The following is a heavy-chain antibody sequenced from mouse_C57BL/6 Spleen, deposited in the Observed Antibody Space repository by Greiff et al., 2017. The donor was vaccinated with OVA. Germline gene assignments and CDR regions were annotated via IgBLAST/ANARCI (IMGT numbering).Heavy chain of an antibody. D-gene: IGHD1-1*01. CDR1: GFTFSSYA. CDR2: ISDGGSYT. V-gene: IGHV5-4*03. Sequence: EVKVVESGGGLVKPGGSLKLSCAASGFTFSSYAMSWVRQTPEKRLEWVATISDGGSYTYYPDNVKGRFTISRDNAKNNLYLQMSHLKSEDTAMYYCAREGIYYYGSRRDWYFDVWGTGTTVTVSS. J-gene: IGHJ1*03. CDR3: AREGIYYYGSRRDWYFDV.